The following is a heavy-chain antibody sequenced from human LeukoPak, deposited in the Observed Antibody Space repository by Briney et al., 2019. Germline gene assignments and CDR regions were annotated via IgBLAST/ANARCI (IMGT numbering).Heavy chain of an antibody. Sequence: GGSLRLSCAVSGFTFSSEAMGWVRQLPGGGLEWVSTISPAGGTTYYADSVKGRFTISRDNAKNSLYLQMNSLRAEDTAVYFCAREGNYDFWRGAFDVWGQGTMVTVSS. J-gene: IGHJ3*01. CDR3: AREGNYDFWRGAFDV. D-gene: IGHD3-3*01. V-gene: IGHV3-23*01. CDR1: GFTFSSEA. CDR2: ISPAGGTT.